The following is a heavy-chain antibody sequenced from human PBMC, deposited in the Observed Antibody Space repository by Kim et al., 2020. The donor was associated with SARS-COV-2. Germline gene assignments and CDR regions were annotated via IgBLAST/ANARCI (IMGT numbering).Heavy chain of an antibody. CDR3: ARAEYDYVWGSYSIDY. J-gene: IGHJ4*02. D-gene: IGHD3-16*01. CDR1: GFTFSSYS. CDR2: ISSSSSYI. Sequence: GGSLRLSCAASGFTFSSYSMNWVRQAPGKGLEWVSSISSSSSYIYYADSVKGRFTISRDNAKNSLYLQMNSLRAEDTAVYYCARAEYDYVWGSYSIDYWGQGTLVTVSS. V-gene: IGHV3-21*01.